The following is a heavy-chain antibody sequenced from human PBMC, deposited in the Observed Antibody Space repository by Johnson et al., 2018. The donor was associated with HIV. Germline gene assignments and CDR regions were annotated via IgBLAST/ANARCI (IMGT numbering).Heavy chain of an antibody. CDR1: GFTFDDYG. CDR2: INWSGGST. Sequence: VQVVESGGGVVRPGGSLRLSCAASGFTFDDYGMSWVRQAPGKGLEWMSGINWSGGSTGYGDSVEGRFTIFRDNARNSLYLQMNGLRAEDTALYYCARGLWRGRGNDAFDIWGQGTMVTVSS. J-gene: IGHJ3*02. V-gene: IGHV3-20*04. D-gene: IGHD3-10*01. CDR3: ARGLWRGRGNDAFDI.